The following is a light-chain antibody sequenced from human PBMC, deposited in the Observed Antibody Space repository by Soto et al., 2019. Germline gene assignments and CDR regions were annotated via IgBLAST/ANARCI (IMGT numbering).Light chain of an antibody. J-gene: IGLJ1*01. CDR2: DVS. CDR1: SSDVGTYDY. Sequence: QSALTQPASVSGSPGQSITISCTGTSSDVGTYDYVSWYQQHPGKAPKVLIYDVSNRPSGVSNRFSGSKSGNTASLTISGLQAEDEADYYCSSYTSTSPYVFGTGTKLTVL. CDR3: SSYTSTSPYV. V-gene: IGLV2-14*01.